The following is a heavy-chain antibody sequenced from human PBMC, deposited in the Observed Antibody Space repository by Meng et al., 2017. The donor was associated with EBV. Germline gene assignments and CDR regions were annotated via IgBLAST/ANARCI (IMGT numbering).Heavy chain of an antibody. V-gene: IGHV4-61*01. J-gene: IGHJ5*02. CDR3: ARGDYTNYPRWFDP. CDR2: IYYTGST. Sequence: QVQLQESGPGLVKPWGTLSLTCTVSGGSVNNESYYWGWIRQPPGKGLEYIGYIYYTGSTNYNSSLKSRVTISLDKSKNQFSLKLTSLTAADTAIYYCARGDYTNYPRWFDPWGQGTLVTVSS. CDR1: GGSVNNESYY. D-gene: IGHD4-11*01.